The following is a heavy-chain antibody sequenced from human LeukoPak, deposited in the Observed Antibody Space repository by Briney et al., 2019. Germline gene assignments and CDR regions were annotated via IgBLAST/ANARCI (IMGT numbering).Heavy chain of an antibody. CDR1: GGSISSYY. CDR2: IYYSGTT. D-gene: IGHD4-17*01. Sequence: SETLSLTCTVSGGSISSYYWSWIRLPPGKGLEWIGYIYYSGTTNYNPSLKSRVTISVDTSKNQFSLKLSSVTAADTAVYYCARDYTVTNYYYYGMDVWGQGTTVTVSS. J-gene: IGHJ6*02. CDR3: ARDYTVTNYYYYGMDV. V-gene: IGHV4-59*01.